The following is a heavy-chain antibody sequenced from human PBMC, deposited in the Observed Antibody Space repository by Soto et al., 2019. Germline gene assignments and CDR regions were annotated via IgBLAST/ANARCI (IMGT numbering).Heavy chain of an antibody. CDR3: ASYGAGSGLGAFDI. D-gene: IGHD3-10*01. CDR1: GYTFTSYA. CDR2: INAGNGNT. V-gene: IGHV1-3*01. J-gene: IGHJ3*02. Sequence: QVQLVQSGAEVKKPGASVKVSCKASGYTFTSYAMHWVRQAPGQRLEWMGWINAGNGNTKYSQKFKGTVTITRDTSASTAYMELSSLRAEDTAVYYCASYGAGSGLGAFDIWGQGTMVTVSS.